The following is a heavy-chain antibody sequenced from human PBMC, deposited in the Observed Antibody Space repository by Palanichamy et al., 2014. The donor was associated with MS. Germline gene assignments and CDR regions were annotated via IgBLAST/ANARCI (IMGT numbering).Heavy chain of an antibody. CDR3: AKDHLVLTVFPISYFEH. CDR2: ISGNADNT. V-gene: IGHV3-23*01. J-gene: IGHJ4*02. CDR1: GVTLRNYA. Sequence: EVQLLESGGTVVQPGGSLRLSCAASGVTLRNYAMMWVRQAPGKGLEWVSSISGNADNTFYADSVKGRFTISRDNSKNTVFLQMDSLRAEDTAIYYCAKDHLVLTVFPISYFEHWGQGTLVTVSS. D-gene: IGHD2-21*01.